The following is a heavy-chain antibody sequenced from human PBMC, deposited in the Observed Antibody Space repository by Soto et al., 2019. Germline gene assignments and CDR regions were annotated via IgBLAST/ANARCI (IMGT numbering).Heavy chain of an antibody. D-gene: IGHD6-6*01. J-gene: IGHJ4*02. CDR3: ARLPPYSSSSGLKDY. V-gene: IGHV4-34*01. CDR1: GGSFSGYY. CDR2: INHSGST. Sequence: KPSETLSLTCAVYGGSFSGYYWSWIRQPPGKGLEWIGEINHSGSTNYNPSLKSRVTISVDTSKNQFSLKLSSVTAADTAVYYCARLPPYSSSSGLKDYWGQGTLVTVSS.